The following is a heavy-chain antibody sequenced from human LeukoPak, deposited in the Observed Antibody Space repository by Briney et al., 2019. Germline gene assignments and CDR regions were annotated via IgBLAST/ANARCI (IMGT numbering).Heavy chain of an antibody. V-gene: IGHV1-18*01. CDR2: ISAYNGNT. CDR3: ARVRNYDFWSGLSVFDDYYYYMDV. J-gene: IGHJ6*03. D-gene: IGHD3-3*01. CDR1: GYTFTSYG. Sequence: GASVKVSCKASGYTFTSYGISWVRQAPGQGLEWMGWISAYNGNTNYVQKLQGRVTMTTETSPRTAYMELRSLRSDDSAVYYCARVRNYDFWSGLSVFDDYYYYMDVWGKGTTVTVSS.